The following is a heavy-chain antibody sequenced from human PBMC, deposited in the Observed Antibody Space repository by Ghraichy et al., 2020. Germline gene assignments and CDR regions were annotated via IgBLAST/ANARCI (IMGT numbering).Heavy chain of an antibody. CDR3: ARVTSFSPFYYFDY. CDR2: VSGSVHGA. D-gene: IGHD3-9*01. J-gene: IGHJ4*02. Sequence: GGSLRLSCAASGFTFSSYAMTWVRLAPGKGLEWVSAVSGSVHGAYYSDSVKGRFTISRDNSKNTLYLHMNSLKAEDTALYYCARVTSFSPFYYFDYWGQGTLVTVSS. CDR1: GFTFSSYA. V-gene: IGHV3-23*01.